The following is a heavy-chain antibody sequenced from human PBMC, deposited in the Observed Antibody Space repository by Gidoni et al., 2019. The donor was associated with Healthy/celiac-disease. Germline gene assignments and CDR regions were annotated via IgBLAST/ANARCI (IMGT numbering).Heavy chain of an antibody. CDR3: ARAARGQWPQYFQH. CDR2: ISSSSSYI. Sequence: EVQLVESGGGLVKPGGSLRLSCAASGFTFSSYSMNWVRQAPGKGLEWVSSISSSSSYIYYADSVKGRFTISRDNAKNSLYLQMNSLRAEDTAVYYCARAARGQWPQYFQHWGQGTLVTVSS. V-gene: IGHV3-21*01. CDR1: GFTFSSYS. J-gene: IGHJ1*01. D-gene: IGHD6-19*01.